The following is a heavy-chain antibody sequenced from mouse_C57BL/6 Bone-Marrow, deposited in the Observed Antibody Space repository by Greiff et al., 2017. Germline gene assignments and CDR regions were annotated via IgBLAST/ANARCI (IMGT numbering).Heavy chain of an antibody. Sequence: VQLQQSGPGLVKPSQSLSLTCSVTGYSITSGYYWNWLRQFPGNKLEWMGYISYAGSHNYNPSLNNRISITRDTSKSQFFLKLNAVTTEDTATYDCARSYYYGTWFAYWGQGTLVTVSA. CDR1: GYSITSGYY. J-gene: IGHJ3*01. V-gene: IGHV3-6*01. D-gene: IGHD1-1*01. CDR2: ISYAGSH. CDR3: ARSYYYGTWFAY.